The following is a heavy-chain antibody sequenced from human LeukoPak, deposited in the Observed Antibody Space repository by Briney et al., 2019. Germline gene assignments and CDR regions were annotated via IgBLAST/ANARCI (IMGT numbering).Heavy chain of an antibody. Sequence: SETLSLTCTVSGGSISSSSYYWGWIRQPPGKGLEWIGSIYYSGSTYYNPSLKSRFTISVDTSKNQFSLKLSSVAAADTAVYYCARPTRLGYCSGGSCPIDCWGQGTLVTVSS. CDR1: GGSISSSSYY. CDR2: IYYSGST. J-gene: IGHJ4*02. D-gene: IGHD2-15*01. CDR3: ARPTRLGYCSGGSCPIDC. V-gene: IGHV4-39*01.